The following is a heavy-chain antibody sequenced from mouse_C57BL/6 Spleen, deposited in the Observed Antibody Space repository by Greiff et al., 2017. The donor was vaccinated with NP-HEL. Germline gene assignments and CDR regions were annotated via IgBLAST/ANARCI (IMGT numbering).Heavy chain of an antibody. CDR1: GYTFTSYW. V-gene: IGHV1-64*01. CDR2: IHPNSGST. Sequence: QVQLQQPGAELVKPGASVKLSCKASGYTFTSYWMHWVKQRPGQGLEWIGMIHPNSGSTNYNAKFKSKATLTVDKSSRTAYMQHSSLTSEDSAVYYCARECGPGYVVYWGQGTLVTVSA. CDR3: ARECGPGYVVY. J-gene: IGHJ3*01.